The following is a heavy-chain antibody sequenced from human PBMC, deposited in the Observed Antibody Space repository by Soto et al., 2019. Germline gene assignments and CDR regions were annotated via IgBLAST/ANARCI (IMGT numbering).Heavy chain of an antibody. CDR2: IGTAGDT. J-gene: IGHJ6*02. V-gene: IGHV3-13*01. D-gene: IGHD3-16*02. CDR3: ARVGRGSYRYYYYGMDV. CDR1: GFTFSSYD. Sequence: GGSLRLSCAASGFTFSSYDMHWVRQATGKGLEWVSAIGTAGDTYYPGSVKGRFTISRENAKNSLYLQMNSLRAGDTAVYYCARVGRGSYRYYYYGMDVWGQGTTVTVSS.